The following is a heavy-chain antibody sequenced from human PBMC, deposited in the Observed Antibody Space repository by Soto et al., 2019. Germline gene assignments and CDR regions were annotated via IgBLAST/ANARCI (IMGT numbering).Heavy chain of an antibody. CDR3: ARKGIAGYYYYYMDV. CDR2: ISSSGSTI. J-gene: IGHJ6*03. CDR1: GFTFSDYY. D-gene: IGHD3-10*01. Sequence: GGSLRLSCAASGFTFSDYYMSWIRQAPGKGLEWVSYISSSGSTIYYADSVKGRFTISRDNAKNSLYLQMNSLRAEDTAVYYCARKGIAGYYYYYMDVWGKGTTVTVSS. V-gene: IGHV3-11*04.